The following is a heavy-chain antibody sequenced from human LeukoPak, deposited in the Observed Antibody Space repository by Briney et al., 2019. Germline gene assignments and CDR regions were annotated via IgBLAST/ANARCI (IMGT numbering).Heavy chain of an antibody. J-gene: IGHJ6*02. CDR1: GGSFSGYY. Sequence: SETLSLTCAVYGGSFSGYYWSWIRQPPGKGLEWIGEINHSGSTNYNPSLKSRVTISVDTSKNQFSLKLSSVTAADTAVYYCAKGGWSPGYWGQGTTVTVSS. V-gene: IGHV4-34*01. D-gene: IGHD2-15*01. CDR2: INHSGST. CDR3: AKGGWSPGY.